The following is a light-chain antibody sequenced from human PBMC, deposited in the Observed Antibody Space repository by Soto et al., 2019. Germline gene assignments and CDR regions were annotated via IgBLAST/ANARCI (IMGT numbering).Light chain of an antibody. CDR2: DVS. CDR3: ASYASRNTVL. V-gene: IGLV2-14*03. CDR1: SSDIGGYNF. J-gene: IGLJ2*01. Sequence: QSALTQPPSVSGSPGQSITISCTGTSSDIGGYNFVSWYQQQPGKAPKLMIYDVSDRPSGVSNRFSGSTSGNTASLTISVLQAEDEADYYCASYASRNTVLFGGGTKLTVL.